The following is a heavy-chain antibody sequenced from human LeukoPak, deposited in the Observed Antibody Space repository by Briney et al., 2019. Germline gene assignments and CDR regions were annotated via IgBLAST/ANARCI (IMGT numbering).Heavy chain of an antibody. CDR1: GGXISSGDYY. D-gene: IGHD3-10*01. Sequence: SETLSLTCTVSGGXISSGDYYWSWLRQPPGKGLQWIGYIFYSGSTYYNPSLKSRVTISVDTSKKQFSLKLSSVIAADTAVYYCARETYYYGSSYVDYWGQGTLVTVSS. CDR2: IFYSGST. J-gene: IGHJ4*02. CDR3: ARETYYYGSSYVDY. V-gene: IGHV4-30-4*01.